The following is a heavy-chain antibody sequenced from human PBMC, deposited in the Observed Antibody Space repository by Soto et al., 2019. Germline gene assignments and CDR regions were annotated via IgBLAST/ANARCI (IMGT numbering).Heavy chain of an antibody. J-gene: IGHJ3*02. CDR1: GFTFSSYA. CDR3: AKSSILLWFGPDAFDI. D-gene: IGHD3-10*01. CDR2: ISGSGGST. V-gene: IGHV3-23*01. Sequence: PGGSLRLSCAASGFTFSSYAMSWVRQAQGKGMEWVSAISGSGGSTYYEDSVKGGFTISRDNSNNTLYLQMNSLRAEDTAVYYCAKSSILLWFGPDAFDIWGQGTMVTVSS.